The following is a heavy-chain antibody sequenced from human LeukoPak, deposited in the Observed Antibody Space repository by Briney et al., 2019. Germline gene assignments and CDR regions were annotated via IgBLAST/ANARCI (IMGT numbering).Heavy chain of an antibody. V-gene: IGHV3-30*03. CDR2: ISYDGSNK. D-gene: IGHD4-17*01. CDR1: GFTFSSYG. Sequence: GGSLRLSCAASGFTFSSYGMHWVRQAPGKGLEWVAVISYDGSNKYYVDSVKGRFTISRDNSKNTLYLQMNSLRAEDTAVYYCARGLTTGAFDIWGQGTMVTVSS. CDR3: ARGLTTGAFDI. J-gene: IGHJ3*02.